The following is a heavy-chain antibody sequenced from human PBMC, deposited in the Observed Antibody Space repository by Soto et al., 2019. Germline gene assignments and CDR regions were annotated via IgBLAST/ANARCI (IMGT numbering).Heavy chain of an antibody. Sequence: GGSLRLSCAASGFTFSSYWMSWVRQAPGKGLEWVANIKQDGSEKYYVESVKGRFTISRDNAKNSLYLQMNSLRAEDTAVYYCARGGGPTWDYYYYYMDVWGKGTTVTVSS. CDR2: IKQDGSEK. CDR1: GFTFSSYW. J-gene: IGHJ6*03. V-gene: IGHV3-7*01. D-gene: IGHD3-10*01. CDR3: ARGGGPTWDYYYYYMDV.